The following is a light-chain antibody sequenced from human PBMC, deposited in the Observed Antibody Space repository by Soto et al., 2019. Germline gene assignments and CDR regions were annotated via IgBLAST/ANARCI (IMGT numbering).Light chain of an antibody. J-gene: IGKJ3*01. V-gene: IGKV1-5*01. CDR2: DAS. CDR1: QSISSW. CDR3: QHYNSYSEA. Sequence: DIQMTQSPSTLSASVGDRVTITCRASQSISSWLAWYQQKTGKAPKLLIYDASSLESGVPSRFSGSGSGTEFTLTISSLQPDDLATYYCQHYNSYSEAVGPGNKGD.